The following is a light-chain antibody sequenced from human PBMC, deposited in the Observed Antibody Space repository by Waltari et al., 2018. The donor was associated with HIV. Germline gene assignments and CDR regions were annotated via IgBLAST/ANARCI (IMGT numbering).Light chain of an antibody. CDR1: SSNIGNNY. Sequence: QSVLTQPPSVSAAPGETVIISCSGSSSNIGNNYVSWYQQLPGTAPKLFIYDDDLRPSGIPDRFSGSRSGTSATLGITGLQTGDEADYYCGTWDTTLSAVVFGGGTKLTVL. V-gene: IGLV1-51*01. CDR3: GTWDTTLSAVV. J-gene: IGLJ2*01. CDR2: DDD.